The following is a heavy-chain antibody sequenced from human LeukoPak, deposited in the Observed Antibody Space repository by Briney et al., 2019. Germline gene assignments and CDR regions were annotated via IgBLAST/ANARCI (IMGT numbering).Heavy chain of an antibody. J-gene: IGHJ4*02. CDR2: IYPGDSDT. CDR1: GYSFTSYW. CDR3: ARSADSSASYYFDY. D-gene: IGHD3-22*01. Sequence: GESLKISCKGSGYSFTSYWIGWVRQMPGKGLEWMGIIYPGDSDTRYSPSFQGQVTISADRSISTAYLQWSSLRASDTAVYCCARSADSSASYYFDYWGQGTLVTVSS. V-gene: IGHV5-51*01.